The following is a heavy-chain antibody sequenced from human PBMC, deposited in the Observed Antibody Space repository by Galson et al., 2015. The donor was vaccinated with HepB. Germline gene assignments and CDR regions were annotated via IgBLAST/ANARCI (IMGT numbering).Heavy chain of an antibody. CDR2: IRSQAYGGTT. Sequence: SLRLSCAASGFTFGDFVLSWVRQAPGKGLEWVGFIRSQAYGGTTDYAASVKGRFTISRDDSKSIAYLQMNSLKTEDTAVYYCTSGWYWGVFDYWGQGTLVTVSS. J-gene: IGHJ4*02. CDR1: GFTFGDFV. D-gene: IGHD6-19*01. CDR3: TSGWYWGVFDY. V-gene: IGHV3-49*04.